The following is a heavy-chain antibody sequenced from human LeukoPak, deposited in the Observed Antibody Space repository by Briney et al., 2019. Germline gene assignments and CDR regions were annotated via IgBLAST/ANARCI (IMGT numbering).Heavy chain of an antibody. CDR2: INHSGST. CDR1: GGSFSGYY. Sequence: SETLSLTCAVYGGSFSGYYWSWIRQPPGKGLEWIGEINHSGSTNYNPSLKSRVTISVDTSKNQFSLKLSSVTAADTAVYYCARHKRVGYSGYDCFDYWGQGTLVTVSS. J-gene: IGHJ4*02. D-gene: IGHD5-12*01. CDR3: ARHKRVGYSGYDCFDY. V-gene: IGHV4-34*01.